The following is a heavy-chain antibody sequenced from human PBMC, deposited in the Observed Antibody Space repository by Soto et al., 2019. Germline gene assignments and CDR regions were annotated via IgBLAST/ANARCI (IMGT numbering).Heavy chain of an antibody. V-gene: IGHV6-1*01. CDR3: ARTRITIFGVVSYFYGMDV. D-gene: IGHD3-3*01. Sequence: SQTLSLTCAISGDSVSSSSAAWNWIRQSPSGGLEWLGRTCYRSRWFNDYAVSVQSRIIVHADTSKNQFSLQLKSVTPEDTAVYYCARTRITIFGVVSYFYGMDVWGQGTTVTVSS. CDR2: TCYRSRWFN. CDR1: GDSVSSSSAA. J-gene: IGHJ6*02.